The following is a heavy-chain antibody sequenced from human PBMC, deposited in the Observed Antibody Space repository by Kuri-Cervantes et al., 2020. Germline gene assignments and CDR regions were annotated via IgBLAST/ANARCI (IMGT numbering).Heavy chain of an antibody. V-gene: IGHV3-9*01. D-gene: IGHD3-22*01. CDR3: AKDNSFYYIDY. CDR1: GFTFDDYA. Sequence: SLKISCAASGFTFDDYAMHWVRQAPGKGLEWVSGISWNSGSIGYADSVKGRFTISRDNAKNSLYLQMNSLRDEDTAIYYCAKDNSFYYIDYWGQGTLVTVSS. J-gene: IGHJ4*02. CDR2: ISWNSGSI.